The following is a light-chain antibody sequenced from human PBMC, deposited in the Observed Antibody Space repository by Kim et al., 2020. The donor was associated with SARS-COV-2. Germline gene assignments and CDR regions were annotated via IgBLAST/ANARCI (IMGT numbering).Light chain of an antibody. CDR1: SSDVGGYNY. Sequence: QSALTQPASVSGFPGQSITISCTGTSSDVGGYNYVSWYQEHPGKAPKLMIYDVSKRPTGVSDRFSGSMSGNTASLTISGLQAEDEADYYCSTYTTSNTLLFGGGTKLTVL. CDR2: DVS. J-gene: IGLJ3*02. V-gene: IGLV2-14*01. CDR3: STYTTSNTLL.